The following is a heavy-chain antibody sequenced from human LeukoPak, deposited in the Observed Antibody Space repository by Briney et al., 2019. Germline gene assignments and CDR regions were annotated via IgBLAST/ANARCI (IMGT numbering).Heavy chain of an antibody. CDR1: GFAFSSFW. Sequence: GGSLRLSCAASGFAFSSFWMAWVRQAPGKGLEWVANIKQDGSIQYYGDSVKGRFTISRDNAKNSLYLQMNSLRAEDTALYHHFLYCATSYDSSGCDWGQGALVTVSS. CDR3: FLYCATSYDSSGCD. CDR2: IKQDGSIQ. V-gene: IGHV3-7*01. D-gene: IGHD3-22*01. J-gene: IGHJ4*02.